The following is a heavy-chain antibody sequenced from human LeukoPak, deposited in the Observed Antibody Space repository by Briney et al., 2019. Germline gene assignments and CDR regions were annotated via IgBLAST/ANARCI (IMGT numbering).Heavy chain of an antibody. CDR3: ASTARNI. CDR1: GGSISSYY. Sequence: SETLSLTCTVSGGSISSYYWSWIRQPPGKGLEWIGEINHSGSTNYNPSLKSRVTISVDTSKNQFSLKLSSVTAADTAVYYCASTARNIWGQGTMVTVSS. V-gene: IGHV4-34*01. D-gene: IGHD6-6*01. J-gene: IGHJ3*02. CDR2: INHSGST.